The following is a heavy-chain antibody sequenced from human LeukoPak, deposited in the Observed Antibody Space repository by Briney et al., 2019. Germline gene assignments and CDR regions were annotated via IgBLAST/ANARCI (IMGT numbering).Heavy chain of an antibody. Sequence: SETLSLTCTVSGGSISSISYYWGWIRQPPGKGLEWIGEINHSGSTNYNPSLKSRVTISVDTSKNQFSLKLSSVTAADTAVYYCARAGGQQLVVRYMDVWGKGTTVTISS. J-gene: IGHJ6*03. D-gene: IGHD6-13*01. CDR1: GGSISSISYY. CDR2: INHSGST. V-gene: IGHV4-39*07. CDR3: ARAGGQQLVVRYMDV.